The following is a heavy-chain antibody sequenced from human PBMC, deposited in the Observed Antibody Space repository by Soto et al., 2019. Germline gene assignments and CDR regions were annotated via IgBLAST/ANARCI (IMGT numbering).Heavy chain of an antibody. Sequence: GGYLRLSSAASRFTRSSYSINCVRQAPRKGLEWVSSISSSSSYIYYAHSVKGRFTISRDNAKNSLYLQMNSLRAEDTAVYYCAREVGESSTDI. CDR1: RFTRSSYS. CDR2: ISSSSSYI. D-gene: IGHD1-26*01. V-gene: IGHV3-21*01. CDR3: AREVGESSTDI. J-gene: IGHJ3*02.